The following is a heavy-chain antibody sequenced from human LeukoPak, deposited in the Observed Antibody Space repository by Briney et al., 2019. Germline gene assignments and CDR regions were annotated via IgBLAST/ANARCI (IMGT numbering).Heavy chain of an antibody. D-gene: IGHD2-2*02. CDR3: ARLSGAPVRHPIYHFDY. V-gene: IGHV4-38-2*01. CDR2: IYHSGST. CDR1: GYSISNDYY. J-gene: IGHJ4*02. Sequence: SETLSLTCAVSGYSISNDYYWGWVRQPPGKGLEWIGNIYHSGSTYKNSSLKSRLTMSLDTSKNQFSLRLISVTAADTAMYYCARLSGAPVRHPIYHFDYWGQGTLVTVSS.